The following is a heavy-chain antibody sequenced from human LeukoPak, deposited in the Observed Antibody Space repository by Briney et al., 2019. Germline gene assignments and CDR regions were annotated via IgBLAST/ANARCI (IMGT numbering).Heavy chain of an antibody. D-gene: IGHD6-19*01. CDR2: ISYDGSNK. V-gene: IGHV3-30*04. CDR3: ARGDGAVDYFDY. CDR1: GFTFSSYA. Sequence: HPGGSLRLSCAASGFTFSSYAMHWVRQAPGKGLEWVAVISYDGSNKYYADSVKGRFTISRDNSKNTLYLQMNSLRAEDTAVYYCARGDGAVDYFDYWGQGTLVTVSS. J-gene: IGHJ4*02.